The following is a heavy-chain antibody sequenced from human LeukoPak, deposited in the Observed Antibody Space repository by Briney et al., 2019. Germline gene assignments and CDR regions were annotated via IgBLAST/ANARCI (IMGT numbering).Heavy chain of an antibody. CDR1: GGSIGTYY. CDR2: INHSGST. J-gene: IGHJ5*02. CDR3: ASSGGTLDP. V-gene: IGHV4-34*01. D-gene: IGHD3-10*01. Sequence: PSETLSLTCTVSGGSIGTYYWSWIRQPPGKGLEWIGEINHSGSTNYNPSLKSRVTISVDTSKNQFSLKLSSVTAADTAVYYCASSGGTLDPWGQGTLVTVSS.